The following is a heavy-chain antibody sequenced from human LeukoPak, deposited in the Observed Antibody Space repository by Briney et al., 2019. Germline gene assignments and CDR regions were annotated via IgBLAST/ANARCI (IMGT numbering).Heavy chain of an antibody. D-gene: IGHD6-19*01. J-gene: IGHJ4*02. V-gene: IGHV3-23*01. CDR1: GFTFSNYA. CDR2: ISLTVGST. CDR3: TKGDGGWYPIDY. Sequence: GGXXRLSCXXSGFTFSNYAMSWVRQAPGKGLEWVSTISLTVGSTHYADSVKDRFTISRDNSKNTAYLQMNSLRAEDTAVYYCTKGDGGWYPIDYWGQGXLV.